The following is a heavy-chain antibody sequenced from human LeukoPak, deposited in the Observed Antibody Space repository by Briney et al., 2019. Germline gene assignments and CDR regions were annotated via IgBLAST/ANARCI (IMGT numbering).Heavy chain of an antibody. CDR2: ISYDGSKT. J-gene: IGHJ4*02. CDR3: PRVGGYGYSGYDYFDY. V-gene: IGHV3-30*04. D-gene: IGHD5-12*01. Sequence: PGGSLRLSCAASGVTFTSYAMHWVRQAPGTGLEWVAVISYDGSKTYYADSLKGRFTISRDTSKNTLYLQMNSLRAEDTAVYYCPRVGGYGYSGYDYFDYWGQGTLVTVSS. CDR1: GVTFTSYA.